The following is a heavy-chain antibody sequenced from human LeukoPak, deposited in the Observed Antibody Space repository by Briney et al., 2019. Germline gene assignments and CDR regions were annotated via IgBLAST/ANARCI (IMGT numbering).Heavy chain of an antibody. J-gene: IGHJ4*02. D-gene: IGHD3-3*01. Sequence: SETLSLTCTVSGYSISSGYYWDWIRQPPGKGLEWIGYIYYSGSTNYNPSLKSRVTISVDTSKNQFSLKLSSVTAADTAVYYCARGLPKRFLEWSTYYFDYWGQGTLVTVSS. CDR3: ARGLPKRFLEWSTYYFDY. CDR1: GYSISSGYY. CDR2: IYYSGST. V-gene: IGHV4-38-2*02.